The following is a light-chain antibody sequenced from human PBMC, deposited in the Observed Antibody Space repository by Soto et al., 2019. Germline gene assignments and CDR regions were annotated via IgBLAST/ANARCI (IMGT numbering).Light chain of an antibody. CDR1: SSDVGSYNL. CDR3: CSYEGSSTLV. Sequence: QSALTQPASVSGSPGQSITISCTGTSSDVGSYNLVSWYQQHPGKAPKLMIYEVSKRPSGVSHRFSGSKSGNTASLTISGLQAEDETDYYCCSYEGSSTLVFGGGTKLTVL. CDR2: EVS. V-gene: IGLV2-23*02. J-gene: IGLJ3*02.